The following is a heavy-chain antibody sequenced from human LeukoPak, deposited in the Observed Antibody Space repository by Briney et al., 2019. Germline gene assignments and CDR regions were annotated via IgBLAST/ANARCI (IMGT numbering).Heavy chain of an antibody. CDR2: INYSGST. CDR1: GGSFSGYY. CDR3: ARVPGGALNWFDP. V-gene: IGHV4-34*01. Sequence: SETLSLTCAVYGGSFSGYYWSWIRQPPGKGLEWIGEINYSGSTNYNPSLKSRVTISVDTSKNQFSLKLSSVTAADTAVYYCARVPGGALNWFDPWGQGTLVTVSS. D-gene: IGHD1-1*01. J-gene: IGHJ5*02.